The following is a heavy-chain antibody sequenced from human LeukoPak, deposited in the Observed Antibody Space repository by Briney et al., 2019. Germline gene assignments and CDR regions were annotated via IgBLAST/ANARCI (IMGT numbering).Heavy chain of an antibody. CDR3: AKDQGIAAAGLFDY. CDR1: GFTFSSYG. J-gene: IGHJ4*02. V-gene: IGHV3-30*02. D-gene: IGHD6-13*01. CDR2: IRYDGSNK. Sequence: PGGSLRLSCAASGFTFSSYGMHWVRQAPGKGLEWVAFIRYDGSNKYYADSVKGRFTISRDNSKNTLYLQMNSLRAEDTAVYYCAKDQGIAAAGLFDYWGQGTLVTVSS.